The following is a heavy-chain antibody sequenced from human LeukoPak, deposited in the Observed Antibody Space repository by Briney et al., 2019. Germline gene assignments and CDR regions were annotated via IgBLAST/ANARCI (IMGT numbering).Heavy chain of an antibody. CDR2: IYPGDTDT. V-gene: IGHV5-51*01. D-gene: IGHD3-22*01. CDR1: GYSFSSYW. J-gene: IGHJ1*01. Sequence: GESLKISCKASGYSFSSYWIAWVRQMPGKGLELVGIIYPGDTDTRYSPSFQGQVTISADKSVSTAYLQWNSLKASDADMYYCARGYYYEGSGFYPGYFQYWGQGTLVTVSS. CDR3: ARGYYYEGSGFYPGYFQY.